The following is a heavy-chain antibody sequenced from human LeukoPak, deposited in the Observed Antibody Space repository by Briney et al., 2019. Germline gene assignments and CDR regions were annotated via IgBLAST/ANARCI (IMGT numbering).Heavy chain of an antibody. J-gene: IGHJ4*02. CDR3: ARVHELYRDY. D-gene: IGHD2-8*01. CDR2: TRYDGSIK. Sequence: GGSLRLSCAASGFTFSSYGMHWFRQAPGKGLEWVAFTRYDGSIKYYVDSVKGRFTISRDNPKNTLYLQMNSLRADDTAVYYCARVHELYRDYWGQGTLVTVSS. CDR1: GFTFSSYG. V-gene: IGHV3-30*02.